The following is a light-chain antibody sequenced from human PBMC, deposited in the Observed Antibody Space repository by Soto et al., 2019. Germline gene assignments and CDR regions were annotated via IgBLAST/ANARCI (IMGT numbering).Light chain of an antibody. J-gene: IGKJ4*01. V-gene: IGKV1-9*01. CDR1: QGIGSY. CDR3: QQRSTYPST. Sequence: LSTTSLSASVGDSVTIICRASQGIGSYLAWYQQKPGEXPXLLIFAASTLQSGVPSRFSGSGSGTDSTLTISSLQAEEFPTYSCQQRSTYPSTFGGGTKVDI. CDR2: AAS.